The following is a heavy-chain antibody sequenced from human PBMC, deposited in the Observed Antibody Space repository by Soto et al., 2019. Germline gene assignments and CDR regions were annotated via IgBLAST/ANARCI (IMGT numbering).Heavy chain of an antibody. Sequence: GASVKVSCKASGYTFIDYYIHWVRQAPGQGLEWMGWINPNSGGTHSVERFRGRVTMTGDTSISTAYMELGRLTYDDTAVYYCARRTAVYGSSLPFDFWGQGTLVTVSS. D-gene: IGHD1-26*01. CDR3: ARRTAVYGSSLPFDF. CDR2: INPNSGGT. V-gene: IGHV1-2*02. CDR1: GYTFIDYY. J-gene: IGHJ4*02.